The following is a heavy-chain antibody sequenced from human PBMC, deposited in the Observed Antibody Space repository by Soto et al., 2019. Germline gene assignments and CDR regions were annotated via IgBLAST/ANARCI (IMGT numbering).Heavy chain of an antibody. CDR3: ARSLGSKNAFDI. CDR1: GFTFTSHW. D-gene: IGHD3-16*01. V-gene: IGHV3-74*01. J-gene: IGHJ3*02. Sequence: GGSLRLSCAASGFTFTSHWMHWFRQAPGKGLVWVSRIDSDESNTNYADSVKGRFTISRDNVKNTLYLQMNSLRAEDTAIYYCARSLGSKNAFDIWGPGTKVTV. CDR2: IDSDESNT.